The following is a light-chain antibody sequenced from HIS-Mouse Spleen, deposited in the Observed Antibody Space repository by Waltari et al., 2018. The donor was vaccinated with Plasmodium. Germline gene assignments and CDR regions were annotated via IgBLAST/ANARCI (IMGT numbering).Light chain of an antibody. V-gene: IGLV2-8*01. CDR3: SSYAGSNNLV. CDR2: EVS. Sequence: QSALTQPPPASGSPGQPVTISCPGTSRAVGRYNYVSWYQQHPGKAPKLMIYEVSKRPSGVPDRFSGSKSGNTASLTVSGLQAEDEADYYCSSYAGSNNLVFGGGTKLTVL. J-gene: IGLJ2*01. CDR1: SRAVGRYNY.